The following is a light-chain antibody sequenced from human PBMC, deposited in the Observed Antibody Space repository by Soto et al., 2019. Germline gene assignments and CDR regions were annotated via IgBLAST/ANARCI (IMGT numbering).Light chain of an antibody. V-gene: IGLV1-40*01. J-gene: IGLJ1*01. CDR1: TSDVGGYSF. Sequence: QSVLTQPASVSGSPGQSITISCTGTTSDVGGYSFVSWYQQLPGTAPKVVIYGSGNRPSGVPDRFSGSKSGTSASLAIAGLQAEDEADYYCQSYDSSLSGYVFGTGTKVTVL. CDR3: QSYDSSLSGYV. CDR2: GSG.